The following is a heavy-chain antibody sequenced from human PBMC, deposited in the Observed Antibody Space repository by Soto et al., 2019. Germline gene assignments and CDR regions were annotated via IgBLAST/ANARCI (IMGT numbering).Heavy chain of an antibody. J-gene: IGHJ6*02. V-gene: IGHV4-59*01. CDR1: GGSISSYY. D-gene: IGHD4-17*01. CDR3: ARDAKVTSYYYYYGMDV. Sequence: KPSETLSLTCTVSGGSISSYYWSWIRQPPGKGLEWIGYIYYSGSTNYNPSLKSRVTISVDTSKNQFSLKLSSVTAADTAVYYCARDAKVTSYYYYYGMDVWGQGTTVTVSS. CDR2: IYYSGST.